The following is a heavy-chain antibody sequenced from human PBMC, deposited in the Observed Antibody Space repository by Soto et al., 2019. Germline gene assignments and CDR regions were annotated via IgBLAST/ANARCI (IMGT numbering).Heavy chain of an antibody. Sequence: QVHLVESVGGVVQPGRSLRLSCAASRFTFSSYGMHWVRQAPGKGLEWVAIIWYDGSEKVYADSVKGRFTISRDNSKNLLYLHMYCLRVEDTALYYCASDNGGDASWDCDIWGQGTMVIVAS. V-gene: IGHV3-33*01. CDR1: RFTFSSYG. D-gene: IGHD2-21*01. CDR2: IWYDGSEK. J-gene: IGHJ3*02. CDR3: ASDNGGDASWDCDI.